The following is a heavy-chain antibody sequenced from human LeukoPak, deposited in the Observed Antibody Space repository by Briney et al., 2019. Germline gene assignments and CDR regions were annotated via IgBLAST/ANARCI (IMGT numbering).Heavy chain of an antibody. CDR2: INHSGST. CDR1: GGSFSGYY. V-gene: IGHV4-34*01. CDR3: ARSMRTMIVVVMRGNWFDP. D-gene: IGHD3-22*01. Sequence: SETLSLTCAVYGGSFSGYYWSWIRQPPGKGLEWFGEINHSGSTNYNPSLKSRVTISVDTSKNQFSLKLSSVTAADTAVYYCARSMRTMIVVVMRGNWFDPWGQGTLVTVSS. J-gene: IGHJ5*02.